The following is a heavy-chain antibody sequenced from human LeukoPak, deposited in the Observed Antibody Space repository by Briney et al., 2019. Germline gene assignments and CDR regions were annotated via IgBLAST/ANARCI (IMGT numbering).Heavy chain of an antibody. CDR2: IWFDGRQT. CDR1: GFSFSKYA. Sequence: ARSLRLSCAASGFSFSKYAMHRVRQAPGKGLEWVAVIWFDGRQTFYADSVKGRFTISRDNSKNTLYLQMNSLRAEDTAVYYCARDRAIVRGKGTFYAFDLWGQGTLVTVSS. CDR3: ARDRAIVRGKGTFYAFDL. D-gene: IGHD3-10*01. V-gene: IGHV3-33*01. J-gene: IGHJ3*01.